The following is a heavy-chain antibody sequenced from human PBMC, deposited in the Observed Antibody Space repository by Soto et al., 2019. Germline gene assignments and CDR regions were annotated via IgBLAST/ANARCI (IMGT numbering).Heavy chain of an antibody. J-gene: IGHJ4*02. V-gene: IGHV1-18*01. CDR2: ISAYNGNT. D-gene: IGHD3-16*02. Sequence: QVQLVQSGAEVKKPGASVKVSCKASGYTFTSYGISWVRQAPGQGLEWMGWISAYNGNTNYAQKLQGRVTMTTDTTTSTAYMELRSLGSDDTAVYYCAREVSYDYIWGSYRDYFDYWGQGTLVTVSS. CDR3: AREVSYDYIWGSYRDYFDY. CDR1: GYTFTSYG.